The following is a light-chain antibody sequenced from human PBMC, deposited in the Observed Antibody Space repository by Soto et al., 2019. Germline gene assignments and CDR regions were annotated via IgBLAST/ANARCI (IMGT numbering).Light chain of an antibody. CDR3: SSYAGSSTWV. V-gene: IGLV2-8*01. J-gene: IGLJ2*01. CDR1: SSDVGGYNY. CDR2: EVS. Sequence: QSAPTQPPSASGSPGPSATISCTGTSSDVGGYNYVSWYQQYPGKAPKLMIYEVSKRPSGVPDRFSGSKSGNTASLTVSGLQAEDEADYYCSSYAGSSTWVFGGGTKLTVL.